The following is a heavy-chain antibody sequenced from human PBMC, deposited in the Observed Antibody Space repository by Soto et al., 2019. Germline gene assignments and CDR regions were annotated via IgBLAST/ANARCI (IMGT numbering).Heavy chain of an antibody. CDR3: AAGIVVVPAGWAYYYGMDV. Sequence: GESLKISCKGSGYSFTNYWIGWVRQMPGKGLEWMGIIDPGDSDTRYSPSFQDQVTISADKSISTAYLQWSSLKASDTAMYYCAAGIVVVPAGWAYYYGMDVWGQGTTVTVSS. D-gene: IGHD2-2*01. CDR1: GYSFTNYW. CDR2: IDPGDSDT. V-gene: IGHV5-51*01. J-gene: IGHJ6*02.